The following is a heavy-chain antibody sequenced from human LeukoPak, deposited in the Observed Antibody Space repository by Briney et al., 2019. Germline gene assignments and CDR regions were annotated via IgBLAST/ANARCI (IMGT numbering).Heavy chain of an antibody. CDR3: ASLDRSEIP. CDR1: GFSFDKFG. V-gene: IGHV3-64*01. Sequence: GGSLRLSCVATGFSFDKFGMHWVRQAPGKGLEYVSSVSADESGKYYTKSVRGRFSISRDNSKNTMYLQLGNLRPDDMGIYYCASLDRSEIPWGPGTLVTVSS. CDR2: VSADESGK. J-gene: IGHJ5*02. D-gene: IGHD1-26*01.